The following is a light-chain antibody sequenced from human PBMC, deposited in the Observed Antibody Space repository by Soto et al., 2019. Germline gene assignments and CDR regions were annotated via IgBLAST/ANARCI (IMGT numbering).Light chain of an antibody. CDR2: EVS. Sequence: QSALTQPPSASGSPGQSVTISCTGTSSDVGGYNYVSWYQQHPGKAPKLMIYEVSKRPSGVPDRFSGSKSGNTASLTVSGLQAEHEADYYCSSYAGSNNVVFGGGTKDTVL. V-gene: IGLV2-8*01. CDR1: SSDVGGYNY. CDR3: SSYAGSNNVV. J-gene: IGLJ2*01.